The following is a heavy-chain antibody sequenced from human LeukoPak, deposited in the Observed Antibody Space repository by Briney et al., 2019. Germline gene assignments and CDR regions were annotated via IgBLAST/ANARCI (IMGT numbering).Heavy chain of an antibody. J-gene: IGHJ5*02. Sequence: SETLSLTCTVSGDSISSYYWSWIRQPPGKGLEWIGYIYYSGSTNYNPSLKSRVTISVDTSKNQFSLKLSSVTAADTAVYYCARELQGWFDPWGQGTLVTVSS. V-gene: IGHV4-59*01. CDR3: ARELQGWFDP. CDR2: IYYSGST. CDR1: GDSISSYY.